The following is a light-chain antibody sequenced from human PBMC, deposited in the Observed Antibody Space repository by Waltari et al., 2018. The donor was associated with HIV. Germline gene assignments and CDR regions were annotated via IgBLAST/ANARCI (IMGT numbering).Light chain of an antibody. CDR1: SSHVGGYNY. CDR2: DVT. CDR3: TSFRPTSAPVV. V-gene: IGLV2-14*01. Sequence: QPALTQPAVSGSPGQSITISCTGTSSHVGGYNYVSRFLQRPGQAPKLMIYDVTHRPSGVSNRFSGSKSANTASLTISGLQVEDEGDYYCTSFRPTSAPVVFGGGTKLTVL. J-gene: IGLJ2*01.